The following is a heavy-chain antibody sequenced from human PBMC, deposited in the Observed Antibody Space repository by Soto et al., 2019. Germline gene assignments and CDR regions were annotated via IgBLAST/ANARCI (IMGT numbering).Heavy chain of an antibody. D-gene: IGHD2-2*01. CDR3: ARGGYCSSTSCYEVRIGDSGFDY. V-gene: IGHV1-3*01. J-gene: IGHJ4*02. CDR2: INAGNGNT. CDR1: GYTFTSYA. Sequence: QVQLVQSGAEVKKPGASVKVSCKASGYTFTSYAMHWVRQAPGQRLEWMGWINAGNGNTKYSQKFQGRVTITRDTSASTAYMELSSLRSEDTAVYYCARGGYCSSTSCYEVRIGDSGFDYWGQGTLVTVSS.